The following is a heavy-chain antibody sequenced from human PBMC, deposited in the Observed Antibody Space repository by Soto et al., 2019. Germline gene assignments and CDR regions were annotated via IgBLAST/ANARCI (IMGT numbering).Heavy chain of an antibody. CDR2: IYHTGNA. J-gene: IGHJ4*01. CDR1: GDSISNSRFY. CDR3: ARYDGFSSGWIFDY. V-gene: IGHV4-39*01. Sequence: ETLSLTCTVSGDSISNSRFYWAWIRQPPGEGLEWIGSIYHTGNAYYNPSLKSRVTISVDTSNNQLSLKLRSVTAADTAVYYWARYDGFSSGWIFDYWGHGNLVTVSS. D-gene: IGHD6-19*01.